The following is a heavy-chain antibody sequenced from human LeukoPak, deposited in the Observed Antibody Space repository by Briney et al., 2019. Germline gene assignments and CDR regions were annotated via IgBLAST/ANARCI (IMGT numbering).Heavy chain of an antibody. CDR1: GGSISSSHW. Sequence: SGTLSLTCVVSGGSISSSHWWTWVRHPPGKGLEWIGEINHSGSTNYNPSLKSRVTISVDRSKNQFSLKLSSVTAADTAVYYCARSIGVSERTDYWGQGTLVTVSS. D-gene: IGHD6-19*01. V-gene: IGHV4-4*02. CDR2: INHSGST. CDR3: ARSIGVSERTDY. J-gene: IGHJ4*02.